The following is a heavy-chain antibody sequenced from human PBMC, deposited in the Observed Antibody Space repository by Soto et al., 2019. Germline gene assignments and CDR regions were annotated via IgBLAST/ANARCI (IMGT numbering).Heavy chain of an antibody. J-gene: IGHJ4*02. D-gene: IGHD2-2*01. CDR1: GGSFSGYY. CDR3: ARGPFSGSSTSCYSYFDY. Sequence: SETLSLTCAVYGGSFSGYYWSWIRQPPGKGLEWIGEINHSGSTNYNPSLKSRVTISVDTSKNQLSLKLSSVTAADTAVYYCARGPFSGSSTSCYSYFDYWGQGTLVTVSS. V-gene: IGHV4-34*01. CDR2: INHSGST.